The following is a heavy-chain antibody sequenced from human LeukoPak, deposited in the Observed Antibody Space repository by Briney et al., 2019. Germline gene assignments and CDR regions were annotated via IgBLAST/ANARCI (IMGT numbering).Heavy chain of an antibody. J-gene: IGHJ6*03. V-gene: IGHV4-4*07. Sequence: SETLSLTCTVSGGSISSYYRSWTRQPAGKGLEWIGRIYTRGSTNYNPSLKSRVNMSVDTSKNQFSLRLSSVTAADPDVYYCARSRDSSSWSYYYYYYMDVWGKGTTVTVSS. D-gene: IGHD6-13*01. CDR3: ARSRDSSSWSYYYYYYMDV. CDR1: GGSISSYY. CDR2: IYTRGST.